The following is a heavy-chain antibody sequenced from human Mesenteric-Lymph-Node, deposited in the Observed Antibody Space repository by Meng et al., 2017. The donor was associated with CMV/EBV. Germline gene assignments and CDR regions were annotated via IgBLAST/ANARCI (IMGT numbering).Heavy chain of an antibody. Sequence: GGSLRLSCAASGFNFSNHWMHWVRQDSGGGLVWVSHVKSDGTKTDYGDSVKGRFTISRDNAKNTLYLQMESLRAEDSAVYYCARPDYYESSGYFIWGQGTMVTVSS. J-gene: IGHJ3*02. CDR1: GFNFSNHW. V-gene: IGHV3-74*01. D-gene: IGHD3-22*01. CDR3: ARPDYYESSGYFI. CDR2: VKSDGTKT.